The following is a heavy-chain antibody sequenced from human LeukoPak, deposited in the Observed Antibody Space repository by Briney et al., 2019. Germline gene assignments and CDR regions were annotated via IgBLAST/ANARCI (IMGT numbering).Heavy chain of an antibody. V-gene: IGHV4-34*01. Sequence: PSETLSLTCAVYGGSFSGYYWSWIRQPPGKGLEWIGSIYYSGSTYYNPSLKSRVTISVDTSKNQFSLKLSSVTAADTAVYYCARLGPYGSGSYYKKPNFDYWGQGTLVTVSS. D-gene: IGHD3-10*01. CDR1: GGSFSGYY. J-gene: IGHJ4*02. CDR3: ARLGPYGSGSYYKKPNFDY. CDR2: IYYSGST.